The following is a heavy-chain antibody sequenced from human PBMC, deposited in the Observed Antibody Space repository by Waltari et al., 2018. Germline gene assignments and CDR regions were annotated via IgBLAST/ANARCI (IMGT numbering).Heavy chain of an antibody. CDR1: GRSISNDTYY. CDR2: VFHNGAT. CDR3: AREDRYSSGWYGGGF. J-gene: IGHJ4*02. D-gene: IGHD6-19*01. V-gene: IGHV4-39*02. Sequence: QVQLQESGPGLVKPWETLSLTCPVSGRSISNDTYYWGWTRQPPGKGLEWIGTVFHNGATQYNPSLKSRVTVFVATSQNVFSLRMTSLTAADTAVYYCAREDRYSSGWYGGGFWGQGALVTVS.